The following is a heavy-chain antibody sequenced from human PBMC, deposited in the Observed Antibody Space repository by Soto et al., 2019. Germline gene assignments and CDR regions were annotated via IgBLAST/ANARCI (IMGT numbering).Heavy chain of an antibody. Sequence: SETLSLTCTVSGSSINSSGYYWGWIRQPPGKGLEWIGSMFYGVSTYYNPSLKSRVTVSVDTSKNQFSLNLRSVTAADTAVYYCARLPSRHLVDYWGQGTLVTVPQ. CDR3: ARLPSRHLVDY. CDR2: MFYGVST. CDR1: GSSINSSGYY. J-gene: IGHJ4*02. D-gene: IGHD3-3*02. V-gene: IGHV4-39*01.